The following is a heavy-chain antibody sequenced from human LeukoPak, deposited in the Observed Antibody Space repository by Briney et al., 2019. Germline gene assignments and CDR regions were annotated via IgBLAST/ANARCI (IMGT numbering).Heavy chain of an antibody. Sequence: GGSLRLSCAASGFTFSSYAISWVRQAPGQGLEWMGGIIPIFGTANYAQKFQGRVTITTDESTSTAYMELSSLRSEDTAVYYCARERGFPYYFDYWGQGTLVTVSS. CDR3: ARERGFPYYFDY. J-gene: IGHJ4*02. CDR1: GFTFSSYA. V-gene: IGHV1-69*05. CDR2: IIPIFGTA.